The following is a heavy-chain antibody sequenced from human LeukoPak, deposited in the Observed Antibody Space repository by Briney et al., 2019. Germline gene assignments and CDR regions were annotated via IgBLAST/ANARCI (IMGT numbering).Heavy chain of an antibody. V-gene: IGHV1-69*04. J-gene: IGHJ3*02. CDR1: GGGFSDNA. D-gene: IGHD1/OR15-1a*01. CDR2: TIPNLAVA. Sequence: ASVTVSCKASGGGFSDNAITWLRQAPGQGPEWVGRTIPNLAVAHYAQKFQGRVTITADVSTTTAYMEMSSLTTEDTAVYYCARLIPADVSSEQLDDFDIWGQGTLVAVS. CDR3: ARLIPADVSSEQLDDFDI.